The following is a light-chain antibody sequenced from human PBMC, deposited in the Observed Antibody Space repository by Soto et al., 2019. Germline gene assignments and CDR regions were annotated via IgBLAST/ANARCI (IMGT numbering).Light chain of an antibody. CDR3: TSFTSTSSLYV. J-gene: IGLJ1*01. CDR2: EVT. V-gene: IGLV2-14*01. CDR1: SSDVGGYNY. Sequence: QSALTQPPSASGSPGQSVAISCTGTSSDVGGYNYVSWYQQHPGKAPKLMIYEVTIRPSGISNRFSGSKSGNTASLTISGLQAEDEADYFCTSFTSTSSLYVFGTGTKVTVL.